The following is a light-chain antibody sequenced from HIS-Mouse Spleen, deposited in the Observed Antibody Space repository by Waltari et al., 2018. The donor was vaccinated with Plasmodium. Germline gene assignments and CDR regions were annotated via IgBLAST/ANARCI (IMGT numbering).Light chain of an antibody. J-gene: IGLJ3*02. Sequence: SYELTQPPSVSVSPGPTAWTTCTGDAIPKQYSYWYQQKSRQAHVLVIYEDGKRPTEIPQRFSGSSSGTMATLTISGAQVEDEADYYCYSTDSSGNHRVFGGGTKLTVL. V-gene: IGLV3-10*01. CDR2: EDG. CDR1: AIPKQY. CDR3: YSTDSSGNHRV.